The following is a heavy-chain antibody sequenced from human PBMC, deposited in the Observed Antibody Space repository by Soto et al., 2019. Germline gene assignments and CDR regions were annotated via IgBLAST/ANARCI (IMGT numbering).Heavy chain of an antibody. J-gene: IGHJ5*02. CDR1: GYTFTSYG. Sequence: ASVKVSCKASGYTFTSYGISWVRQAPGQGLEWMGWISAYNGNTNYAQKLQGRVTMTTDTSTSTAYMELRSLRSDDTAVYYCARAGRVPAALSWFDPWGQGTLVTVSS. V-gene: IGHV1-18*01. D-gene: IGHD2-2*01. CDR2: ISAYNGNT. CDR3: ARAGRVPAALSWFDP.